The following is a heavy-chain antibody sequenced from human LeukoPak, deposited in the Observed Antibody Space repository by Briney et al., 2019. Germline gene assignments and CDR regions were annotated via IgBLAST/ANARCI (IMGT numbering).Heavy chain of an antibody. V-gene: IGHV4-59*07. Sequence: SDTLSLTCTVSGGSISSYYWSWIRQPPGKGLEWIGYIYYSGSTNYNPSLKSRVTISVDTSKNQFSLKLSSVTAADTAVYYCARGGDGYFDYWGQGTLVTVSS. D-gene: IGHD5-24*01. J-gene: IGHJ4*02. CDR1: GGSISSYY. CDR2: IYYSGST. CDR3: ARGGDGYFDY.